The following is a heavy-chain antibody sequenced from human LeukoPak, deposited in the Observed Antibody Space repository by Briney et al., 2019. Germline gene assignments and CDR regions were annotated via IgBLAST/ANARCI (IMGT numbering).Heavy chain of an antibody. CDR1: GYTFTRYG. V-gene: IGHV1-2*02. J-gene: IGHJ3*02. Sequence: GASVKVSCKASGYTFTRYGIICVRHAPGQGLEWMGWINPNSGGTNYAQKFQGRVTMTRDSSIRTAYMDLSRLSSDDTATHYCVTVSYYVLGGYNTVAAFDIWGQGTMVTVSS. D-gene: IGHD3/OR15-3a*01. CDR3: VTVSYYVLGGYNTVAAFDI. CDR2: INPNSGGT.